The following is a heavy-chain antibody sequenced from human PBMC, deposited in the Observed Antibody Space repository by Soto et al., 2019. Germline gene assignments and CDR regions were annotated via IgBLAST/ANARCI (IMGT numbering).Heavy chain of an antibody. J-gene: IGHJ6*02. CDR1: GGSISSGGYY. V-gene: IGHV4-31*03. D-gene: IGHD2-21*02. CDR3: ARVCGGDCHYGMDV. CDR2: IYYYGST. Sequence: SETLSLTCTVSGGSISSGGYYWSWIRQHPGKGLEWIGYIYYYGSTYYNPSLKSRVTISVDTSKNQFSLKLSSVTAADTAVYYCARVCGGDCHYGMDVWGQGTTVTVSS.